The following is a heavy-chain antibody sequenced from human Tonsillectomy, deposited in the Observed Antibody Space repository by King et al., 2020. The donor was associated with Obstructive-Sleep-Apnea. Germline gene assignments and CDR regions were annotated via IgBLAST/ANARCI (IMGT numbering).Heavy chain of an antibody. D-gene: IGHD5-18*01. CDR1: GGSISTYY. V-gene: IGHV4-59*01. CDR3: ARTMDTAMVGNYYFDF. CDR2: IYYSGST. Sequence: VQLQESGPGLVKPSETLSLTCTVSGGSISTYYWNWIRQPPGKGLEWIGYIYYSGSTNYNPPRKSRVTISVDTSKNQFSLKLSSVTASDTAVYYCARTMDTAMVGNYYFDFWGQGTLVTVSS. J-gene: IGHJ4*02.